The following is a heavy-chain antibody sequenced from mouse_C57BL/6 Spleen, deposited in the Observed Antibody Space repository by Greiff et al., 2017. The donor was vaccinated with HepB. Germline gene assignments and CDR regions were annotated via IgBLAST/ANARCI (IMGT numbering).Heavy chain of an antibody. D-gene: IGHD1-1*01. CDR3: ANYYGSSYDYFDY. V-gene: IGHV1-50*01. CDR1: GYTFTSYW. J-gene: IGHJ2*01. Sequence: QVQLQQPGAELVKPGASAKLSCKASGYTFTSYWMQWVKQRPGQGLEWIGEIDPSDSYTNYNQKFKGKATLTVDTSSSTAYMQLSSLTSEDSAVYYCANYYGSSYDYFDYWGQGTTLTVSS. CDR2: IDPSDSYT.